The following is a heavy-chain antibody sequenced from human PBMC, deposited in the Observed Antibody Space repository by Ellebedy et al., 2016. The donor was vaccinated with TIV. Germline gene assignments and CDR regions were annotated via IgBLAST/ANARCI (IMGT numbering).Heavy chain of an antibody. D-gene: IGHD3-22*01. CDR1: GFTFSDYA. V-gene: IGHV3-30*02. CDR2: MRYDGSNK. CDR3: AKFPYYYDSSGYSF. Sequence: GESLKISCAASGFTFSDYAMHWVRQAPGKGLEWVAFMRYDGSNKYYADSVKGRFTISRDNSKNTLYLRMNSLRAEDTAVYYCAKFPYYYDSSGYSFWGQGTLVTVSS. J-gene: IGHJ4*02.